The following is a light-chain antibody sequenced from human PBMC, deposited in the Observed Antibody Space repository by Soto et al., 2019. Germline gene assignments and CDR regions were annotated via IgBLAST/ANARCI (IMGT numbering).Light chain of an antibody. CDR2: DAS. Sequence: DIQMTQSPSTLSASVGDRVTITCRASQSISSWLAWYQQKPGKAPKLLIYDASSLESGVPSRFSGSGSGTEFTLTISSLQPDDFATYYCQQGYSTPFTFGPGTKVDIK. V-gene: IGKV1-5*01. CDR1: QSISSW. CDR3: QQGYSTPFT. J-gene: IGKJ3*01.